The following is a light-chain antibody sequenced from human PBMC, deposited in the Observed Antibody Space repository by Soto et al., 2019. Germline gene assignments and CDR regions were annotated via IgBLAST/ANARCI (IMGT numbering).Light chain of an antibody. Sequence: MTQSPSTLSASVGDRVTITCRASQTISSWLTWYQQKPGKAPKLLIYAASTLESGVSSRFSGRGSGTEFTLTINSLQPEDFATYYCQQYKSYLRTFGQGTKVEIK. CDR2: AAS. V-gene: IGKV1-5*01. CDR3: QQYKSYLRT. CDR1: QTISSW. J-gene: IGKJ1*01.